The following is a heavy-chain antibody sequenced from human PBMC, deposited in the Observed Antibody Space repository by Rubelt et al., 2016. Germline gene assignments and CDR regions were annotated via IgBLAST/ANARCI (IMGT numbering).Heavy chain of an antibody. CDR1: Y. D-gene: IGHD6-19*01. J-gene: IGHJ4*02. V-gene: IGHV4-59*12. CDR2: MYYSGST. Sequence: YWSWIRQPPGKGLEWIGYMYYSGSTYYNPSLKSRVTISVDTSKNQFSPKLSSVTAADTAVYYCARGGLGIAVAGKGVFGYWGQGTLVTVSS. CDR3: ARGGLGIAVAGKGVFGY.